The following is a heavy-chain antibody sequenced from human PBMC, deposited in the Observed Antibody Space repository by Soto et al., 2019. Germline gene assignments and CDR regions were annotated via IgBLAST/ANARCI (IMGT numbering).Heavy chain of an antibody. CDR1: GTSISSSDYY. Sequence: SETLSLTSTVSGTSISSSDYYWGWIRQPPGKGLEWITSIYYTGMTYYNPSLKSRVTISVDRSKNQLSLKLNNLKTEDTAVYYCARQGVALELDLWGQGTLVTVSS. V-gene: IGHV4-39*01. D-gene: IGHD1-1*01. CDR3: ARQGVALELDL. J-gene: IGHJ4*02. CDR2: IYYTGMT.